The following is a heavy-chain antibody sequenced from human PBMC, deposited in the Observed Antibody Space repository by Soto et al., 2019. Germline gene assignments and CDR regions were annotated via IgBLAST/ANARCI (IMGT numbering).Heavy chain of an antibody. J-gene: IGHJ2*01. CDR2: IDKRSAYR. CDR1: GFAFSDYA. D-gene: IGHD1-20*01. Sequence: EVQLLESGGGLVQPGGSPRLSCEASGFAFSDYAMSWVRQTPEKGLEWVSAIDKRSAYRDYADSVKGRFTISRDDSKNTVYLQMNSLRADDTAVFYCAARSSITGYFDLWGRGTLVTVSS. CDR3: AARSSITGYFDL. V-gene: IGHV3-23*05.